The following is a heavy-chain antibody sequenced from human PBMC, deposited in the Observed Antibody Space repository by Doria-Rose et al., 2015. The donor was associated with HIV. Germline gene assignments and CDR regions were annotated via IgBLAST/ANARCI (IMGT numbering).Heavy chain of an antibody. D-gene: IGHD6-13*01. J-gene: IGHJ4*02. CDR3: ARIKSSRWYHKYYFDF. Sequence: VTLKESGPVLVKPTETLTLTCTVSGVSLSSPGMGVSWIRQPPGKALERLANIFSDDERSYKTSLKSRLTIYRCSSTSQVVLTMTDMDPVDTATYYCARIKSSRWYHKYYFDFWGQGTLVIVSA. CDR2: IFSDDER. V-gene: IGHV2-26*01. CDR1: GVSLSSPGMG.